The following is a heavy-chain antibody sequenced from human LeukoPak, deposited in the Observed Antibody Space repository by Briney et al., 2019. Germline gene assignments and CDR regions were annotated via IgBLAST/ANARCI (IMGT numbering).Heavy chain of an antibody. D-gene: IGHD3-22*01. CDR2: ISAYNGNT. CDR3: ARVSDDSSGYSHYYYYYYMDV. Sequence: GASVKVSCKASGYTFTSYGISWVRQAPGQGLEWMGWISAYNGNTNYAQKLQGRVTMTTDTSTSTAYMELRSLRSDDTAVYYCARVSDDSSGYSHYYYYYYMDVWGKGTTVTISS. J-gene: IGHJ6*03. CDR1: GYTFTSYG. V-gene: IGHV1-18*01.